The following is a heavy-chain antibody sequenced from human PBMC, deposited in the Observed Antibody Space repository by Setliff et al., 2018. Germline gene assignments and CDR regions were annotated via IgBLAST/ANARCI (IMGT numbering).Heavy chain of an antibody. D-gene: IGHD3-22*01. CDR2: INTNTGNP. CDR3: ARLALTGYDSSGYYYALEYYYYMDV. V-gene: IGHV7-4-1*02. CDR1: GYTFTTYA. Sequence: ASVKVSCKASGYTFTTYAMSWMRQAYGQGLEWMGWINTNTGNPSYAQGFTGRFVFSLDTSVSTAYLQISSLKAEDTAVYYCARLALTGYDSSGYYYALEYYYYMDVWGKGTTVTVSS. J-gene: IGHJ6*03.